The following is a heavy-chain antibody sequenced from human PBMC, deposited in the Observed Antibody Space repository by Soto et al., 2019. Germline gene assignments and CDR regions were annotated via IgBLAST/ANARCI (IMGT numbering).Heavy chain of an antibody. J-gene: IGHJ4*02. V-gene: IGHV4-4*08. CDR2: IFISVTT. CDR3: ARHVPYNSGWYVDN. Sequence: QVQLQESGPGLLKPSETLSLTCTVSGGAISGYYWGWFRQPPGKGLEWIGYIFISVTTNYNPSLKSRVAISLDTSKNQFSLRLTSVTAADTAVYFCARHVPYNSGWYVDNWGQGTLVTVSS. D-gene: IGHD6-19*01. CDR1: GGAISGYY.